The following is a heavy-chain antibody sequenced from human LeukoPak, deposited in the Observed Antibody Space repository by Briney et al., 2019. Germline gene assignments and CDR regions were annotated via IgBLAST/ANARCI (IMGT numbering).Heavy chain of an antibody. CDR1: GGTFSSYA. J-gene: IGHJ4*02. V-gene: IGHV1-69*13. CDR2: IIPIFGTA. CDR3: ATFRVFGLGGGPFDY. Sequence: SVKVSCKASGGTFSSYAISWVRQAPGQGLAWMGGIIPIFGTANYAQKFQGRVTITADESTSTDYMELSSLRSEDTAVYYCATFRVFGLGGGPFDYWGQGTLVTVSS. D-gene: IGHD3-16*01.